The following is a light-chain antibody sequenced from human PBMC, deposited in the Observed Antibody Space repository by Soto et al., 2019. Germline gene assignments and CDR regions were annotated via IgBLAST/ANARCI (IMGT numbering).Light chain of an antibody. V-gene: IGKV1-39*01. J-gene: IGKJ2*01. CDR3: QRSYSSPYT. CDR1: QSNSNY. CDR2: AAS. Sequence: DIQMTQSPSSLSASVGDRVTITCRASQSNSNYLNWYQQKPGKAPKVLISAASSLQSGVPSRFSGVGSGTDFTLTISGLRPDDFATYYCQRSYSSPYTFGQGSKLEIK.